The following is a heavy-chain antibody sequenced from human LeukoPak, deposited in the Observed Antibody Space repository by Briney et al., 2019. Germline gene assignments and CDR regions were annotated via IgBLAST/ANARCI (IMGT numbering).Heavy chain of an antibody. CDR3: ARHDGTAVVNNWFDP. D-gene: IGHD2-21*01. CDR2: IYYSGST. J-gene: IGHJ5*02. Sequence: SETLSLTCTVSGGSISSSSYYWGWLRQPPGMGLEWIGTIYYSGSTYYNPSLKSRVTISVDTSKNQFSLKLSSATAADTAVYFCARHDGTAVVNNWFDPWGQGTLVTVSS. CDR1: GGSISSSSYY. V-gene: IGHV4-39*01.